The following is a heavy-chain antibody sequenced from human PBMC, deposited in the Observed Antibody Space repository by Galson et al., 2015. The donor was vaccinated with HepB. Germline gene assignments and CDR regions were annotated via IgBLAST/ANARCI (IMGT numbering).Heavy chain of an antibody. Sequence: SLRLSCAASGFTFSSYAMSWVRQAPGKGLEWVSAISGSGGSTYYADSVKGRFTISRDNSKNTLYLQMNSLRAEDTAVYYCAKALWLSVLYYYYGMDVWGQGTTVTVSS. CDR2: ISGSGGST. CDR1: GFTFSSYA. CDR3: AKALWLSVLYYYYGMDV. D-gene: IGHD5-18*01. J-gene: IGHJ6*02. V-gene: IGHV3-23*01.